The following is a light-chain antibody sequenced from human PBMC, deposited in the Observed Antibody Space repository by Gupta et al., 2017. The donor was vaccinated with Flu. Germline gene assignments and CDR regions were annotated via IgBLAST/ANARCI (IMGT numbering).Light chain of an antibody. J-gene: IGKJ1*01. CDR2: WAS. CDR1: QSVLYSSNNNDY. V-gene: IGKV4-1*01. Sequence: DIVMTQSPDSLAVSLGERAAITCKSSQSVLYSSNNNDYLAWYQQKPGQGPRLVVYWASLRQAGVADQFSGSGGGTDFTLTISSVQDEDAATYYCRQKDSRPWTFGQGTKVEIK. CDR3: RQKDSRPWT.